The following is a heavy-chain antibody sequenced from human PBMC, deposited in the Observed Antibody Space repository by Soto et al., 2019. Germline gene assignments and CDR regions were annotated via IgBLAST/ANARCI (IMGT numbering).Heavy chain of an antibody. CDR2: IIPILGIA. CDR1: GGTFSRYT. V-gene: IGHV1-69*04. CDR3: ARDPLEQLRNWFDP. D-gene: IGHD6-13*01. J-gene: IGHJ5*02. Sequence: SVKVSCKASGGTFSRYTVSWVRQAPGQGLEWMGRIIPILGIANYAQKFQGRVTITADKSTSTAYMELSSLRSEDTAVYYCARDPLEQLRNWFDPWGQGTLVTVSS.